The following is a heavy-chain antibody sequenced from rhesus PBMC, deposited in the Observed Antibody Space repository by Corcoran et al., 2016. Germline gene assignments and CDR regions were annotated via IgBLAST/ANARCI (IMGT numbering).Heavy chain of an antibody. V-gene: IGHV4-65*01. J-gene: IGHJ1*01. CDR2: SSGSSGST. CDR3: ARVPGYFEF. CDR1: GGSVSSSNW. Sequence: QVQLQESGPGLVKPSETLSLTCAVSGGSVSSSNWWSWIRQPPGKVLEWIGYSSGSSGSTYYNPSLKSRDPISTDTSKNQFSLNLSSVTAADTAVYYCARVPGYFEFWGQGALVTVSS.